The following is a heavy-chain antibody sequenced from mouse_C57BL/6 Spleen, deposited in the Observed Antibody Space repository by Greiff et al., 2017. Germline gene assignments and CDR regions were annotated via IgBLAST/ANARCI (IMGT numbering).Heavy chain of an antibody. J-gene: IGHJ2*01. CDR1: GYTFTDYY. CDR3: ARGGFGDPPGY. Sequence: EVQLQQSGPELVKPGASVKISCKASGYTFTDYYMNWVKQSHGKSLEWIGDINPNNGGTSYNQKFKGKATLTVDKSSSTAYMELRSLTSEDSAVYYCARGGFGDPPGYWGQGTTLTVSS. V-gene: IGHV1-26*01. CDR2: INPNNGGT.